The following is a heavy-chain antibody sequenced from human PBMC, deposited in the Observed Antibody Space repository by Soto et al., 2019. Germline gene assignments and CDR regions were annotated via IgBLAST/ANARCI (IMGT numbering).Heavy chain of an antibody. V-gene: IGHV4-39*01. J-gene: IGHJ5*02. CDR3: AKRFHDTGATPP. CDR2: FHQSGTT. CDR1: GGSISSSTYY. D-gene: IGHD1-1*01. Sequence: QLQLQESGPGLVKPSENLYLTCIVSGGSISSSTYYWVWIRQPPGKGLEWIATFHQSGTTYYSPSLKTRVTIPVDTSKSQLSLNLSPVTAADPAVYYCAKRFHDTGATPPWGQGSPIIVSS.